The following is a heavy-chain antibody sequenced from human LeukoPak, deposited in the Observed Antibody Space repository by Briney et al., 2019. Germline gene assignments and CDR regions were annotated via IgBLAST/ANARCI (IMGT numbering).Heavy chain of an antibody. CDR1: GGSINSHY. D-gene: IGHD6-13*01. CDR3: ASRPADSTWYGVFDY. Sequence: PSETLSLTCTVSGGSINSHYWSWIRQPPGKGLECIGYVFYPGSTNYNPSLKSRVTMSLDTSRDQFSLRLTSVTAADTAIYYCASRPADSTWYGVFDYWSQGTLVTVSS. V-gene: IGHV4-59*11. CDR2: VFYPGST. J-gene: IGHJ4*02.